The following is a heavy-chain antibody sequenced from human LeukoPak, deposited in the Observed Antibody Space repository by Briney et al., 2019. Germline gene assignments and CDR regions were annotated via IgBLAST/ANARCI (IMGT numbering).Heavy chain of an antibody. CDR2: IIPIFGTA. J-gene: IGHJ6*03. V-gene: IGHV1-69*13. Sequence: SVKVSCKASGGTFSSYAISWVRQAPGQGLEWMGGIIPIFGTANYAQKFQGRVTITADESTSTAYMELSSLRSEDTAVYYCASPGEGGQMTTVRSYYMDVWGKGTTVTVSS. CDR1: GGTFSSYA. CDR3: ASPGEGGQMTTVRSYYMDV. D-gene: IGHD4-11*01.